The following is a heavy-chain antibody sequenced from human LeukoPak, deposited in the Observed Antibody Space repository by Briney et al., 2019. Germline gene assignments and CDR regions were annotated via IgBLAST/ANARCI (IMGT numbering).Heavy chain of an antibody. V-gene: IGHV3-7*04. CDR1: GYTFSRYW. Sequence: GGSQSLSCAASGYTFSRYWMSWVRQAPGKGLEWVANIKQDGSEKYYVDSVKGRFTISRDNAKNSLYLQMNSLRAEDTAVYYCARRPSGGHAFGYWGRGTLVTVSS. CDR2: IKQDGSEK. CDR3: ARRPSGGHAFGY. J-gene: IGHJ4*02. D-gene: IGHD2-15*01.